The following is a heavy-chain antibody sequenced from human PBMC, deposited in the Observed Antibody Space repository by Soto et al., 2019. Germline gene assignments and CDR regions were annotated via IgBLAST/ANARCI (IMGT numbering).Heavy chain of an antibody. CDR1: GGSISNAAYS. CDR2: IYPSGMP. Sequence: SETLSLTCTVSGGSISNAAYSWSWIRQPPGKGLEWIGYIYPSGMPFYNPSLRSRVTISIDRTNDQFSLNLKSVTAADTAVYYCARGAGYSSGWYYFDYWGQGTLVTVSS. V-gene: IGHV4-30-2*01. CDR3: ARGAGYSSGWYYFDY. J-gene: IGHJ4*02. D-gene: IGHD6-19*01.